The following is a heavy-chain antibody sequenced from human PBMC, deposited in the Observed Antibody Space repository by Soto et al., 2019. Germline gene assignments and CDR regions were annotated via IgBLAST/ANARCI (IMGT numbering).Heavy chain of an antibody. CDR3: ARDFYEDMIAAAAGTPSYYGMDV. J-gene: IGHJ6*02. CDR1: GFTFSSYA. V-gene: IGHV3-30-3*01. CDR2: ISYDGSNK. Sequence: GGSLRLSCAASGFTFSSYAMHWVRQAPGKGLEWVAVISYDGSNKYYADSVKGRFTISRDNSKNTLYLQMNSLRAEDTAVYYCARDFYEDMIAAAAGTPSYYGMDVWGQGTTVTVSS. D-gene: IGHD6-13*01.